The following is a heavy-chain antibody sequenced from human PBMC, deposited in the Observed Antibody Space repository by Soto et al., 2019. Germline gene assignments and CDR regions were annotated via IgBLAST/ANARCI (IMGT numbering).Heavy chain of an antibody. CDR3: ARGIYWFDP. CDR2: IFHSGST. CDR1: GGSISSGGYS. Sequence: TSETLSLTCAVSGGSISSGGYSWSWIRQPPGKGLEWIGYIFHSGSTYYNPSPKSRVTISVDRSKNQFSLKLSSVTAADTAVYYCARGIYWFDPWGQGTLVTVSS. J-gene: IGHJ5*02. V-gene: IGHV4-30-2*01.